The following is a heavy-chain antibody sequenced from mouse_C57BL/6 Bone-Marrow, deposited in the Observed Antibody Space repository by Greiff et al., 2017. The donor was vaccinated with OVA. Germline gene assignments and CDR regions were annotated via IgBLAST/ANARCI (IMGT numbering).Heavy chain of an antibody. Sequence: EVQLQQSGAELVRPGASVKLSCTASGFNIKDDYMHWVKQRPEQGLEWIGWIDPENGDTEYASKFQGKATITADTSSNTAYLQLSSLTSEDTAVYYCTTLITTVVAMSDAMDYWGQGTSVTVSS. CDR1: GFNIKDDY. V-gene: IGHV14-4*01. CDR2: IDPENGDT. J-gene: IGHJ4*01. CDR3: TTLITTVVAMSDAMDY. D-gene: IGHD1-1*01.